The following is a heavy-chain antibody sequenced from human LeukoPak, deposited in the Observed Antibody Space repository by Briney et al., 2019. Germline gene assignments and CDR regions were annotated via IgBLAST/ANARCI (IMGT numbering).Heavy chain of an antibody. J-gene: IGHJ4*02. CDR3: AALVGYCSGGSCYPGN. Sequence: GESLKISCKGSGYSFTSYWIGWVRQMPGKGLVWMGIIYPGDPDTRYSPSFQGQVTISADKSISTAYLQWSSLNASDTAMYYCAALVGYCSGGSCYPGNWGQGTLVTVSS. CDR1: GYSFTSYW. CDR2: IYPGDPDT. V-gene: IGHV5-51*01. D-gene: IGHD2-15*01.